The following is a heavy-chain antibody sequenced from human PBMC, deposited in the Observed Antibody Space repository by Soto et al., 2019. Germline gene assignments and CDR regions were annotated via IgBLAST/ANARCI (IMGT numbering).Heavy chain of an antibody. CDR2: IDPSDSYT. D-gene: IGHD2-2*01. CDR3: ARLSTSTPDYYYYYGMDV. CDR1: GYSFTSYW. J-gene: IGHJ6*02. Sequence: PGESLKISCKGSGYSFTSYWISWVRQMPGKGLEWMGRIDPSDSYTNYSPSFQGHVTISADKSISTAYLQWSSLKASDTAMYYCARLSTSTPDYYYYYGMDVWGQGTTVIVSS. V-gene: IGHV5-10-1*01.